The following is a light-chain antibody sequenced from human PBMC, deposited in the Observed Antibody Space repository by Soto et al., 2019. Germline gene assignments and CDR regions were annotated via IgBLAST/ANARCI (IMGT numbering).Light chain of an antibody. J-gene: IGLJ1*01. V-gene: IGLV1-40*01. CDR2: GNS. CDR3: GSSAGSSNV. Sequence: QSVLTQTPSVSGAPGQRVTVSSTGSSSNIGAGYDVHWYQQLPGTAPKLLIYGNSNRPSGVPDRVSGSKSGNAAHLPVNALTAEDADEYPGGSSAGSSNVFGSGRKVT. CDR1: SSNIGAGYD.